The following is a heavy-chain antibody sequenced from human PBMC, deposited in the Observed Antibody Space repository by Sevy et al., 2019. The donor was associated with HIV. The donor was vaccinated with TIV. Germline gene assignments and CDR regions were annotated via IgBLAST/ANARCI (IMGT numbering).Heavy chain of an antibody. CDR1: GGTFSSYA. CDR3: ARDKNYDILTGTNHYYYGMDD. V-gene: IGHV1-69*13. CDR2: IIPIFGTP. J-gene: IGHJ6*02. Sequence: ASVKVSCKVSGGTFSSYAISWLRQAPGQRLEWMGWIIPIFGTPNYAQESQGRVTITADESTNTAYMELSSLRSEDTAVYYCARDKNYDILTGTNHYYYGMDDWGQGTTVTVSS. D-gene: IGHD3-9*01.